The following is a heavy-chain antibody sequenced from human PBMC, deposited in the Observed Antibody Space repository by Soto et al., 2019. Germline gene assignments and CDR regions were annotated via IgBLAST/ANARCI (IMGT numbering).Heavy chain of an antibody. CDR2: ISYHGNNQ. CDR1: GFTFKNNG. J-gene: IGHJ4*02. V-gene: IGHV3-30*03. D-gene: IGHD3-9*01. CDR3: ATLTKYDILTGFYPC. Sequence: GGSLRLSCAASGFTFKNNGMHWVRQAPGKGLEWVAIISYHGNNQFYADSVKGRFIISRDNSNNTLYFQMNSLRAEDTAVYYCATLTKYDILTGFYPCWGQGTLVTVSS.